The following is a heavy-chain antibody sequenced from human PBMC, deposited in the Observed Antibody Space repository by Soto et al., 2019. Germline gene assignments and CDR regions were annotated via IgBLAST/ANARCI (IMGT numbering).Heavy chain of an antibody. J-gene: IGHJ6*02. V-gene: IGHV1-2*02. CDR2: INPNSGGT. Sequence: VSVKVSCKASGYTFTGYYMHWVRQAPGQGLEWMGWINPNSGGTNYAQKFQGRVTMTRDTSISTAYMELSRLRSDDTAVYYCARERLRFLEWLLYFHGMDVWGQGTTVTVSS. D-gene: IGHD3-3*01. CDR1: GYTFTGYY. CDR3: ARERLRFLEWLLYFHGMDV.